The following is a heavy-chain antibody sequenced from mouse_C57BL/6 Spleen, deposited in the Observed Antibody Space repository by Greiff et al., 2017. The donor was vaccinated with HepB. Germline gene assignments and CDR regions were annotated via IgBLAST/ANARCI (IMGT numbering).Heavy chain of an antibody. CDR2: IDPETGGT. V-gene: IGHV1-15*01. Sequence: VKLVESGAELVRPGASVTLSCKASGYTFTDYEMHWVKQTPVHGLEWIGAIDPETGGTAYNQKFKGKAILTADKSSSTAYMELRSLTSEDSAVYYCTRGDGYYKDYWGQGTTLTVSS. CDR1: GYTFTDYE. J-gene: IGHJ2*01. CDR3: TRGDGYYKDY. D-gene: IGHD2-3*01.